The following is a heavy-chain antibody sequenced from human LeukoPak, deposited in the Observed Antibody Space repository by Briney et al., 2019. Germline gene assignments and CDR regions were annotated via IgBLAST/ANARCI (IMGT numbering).Heavy chain of an antibody. CDR2: IKSKTDGGTT. Sequence: GGSLRLSCAASGFTLSNAWMSWVRQAPGKGLEWVGRIKSKTDGGTTDYAAPVKGRFTISRDDSKNTLYLQMNSLKTEDTAVYYCTTDCNDILTGYSSWGQGTLVTVSS. V-gene: IGHV3-15*01. J-gene: IGHJ4*02. D-gene: IGHD3-9*01. CDR3: TTDCNDILTGYSS. CDR1: GFTLSNAW.